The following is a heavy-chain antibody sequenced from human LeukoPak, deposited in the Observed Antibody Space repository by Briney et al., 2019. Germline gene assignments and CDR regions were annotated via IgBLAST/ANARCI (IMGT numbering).Heavy chain of an antibody. V-gene: IGHV3-30-3*01. CDR2: ISYDGSNK. D-gene: IGHD5-18*01. Sequence: PGGSLRLSCAASGFTFSSYAMHWVRQAPGKGLEWVAVISYDGSNKYYADSVKGRFTISRDNSKNTLYLQMNSLRAEDTAVYYCARDRGGIQLWLNQVLDYWGQGTLVTVSS. J-gene: IGHJ4*02. CDR1: GFTFSSYA. CDR3: ARDRGGIQLWLNQVLDY.